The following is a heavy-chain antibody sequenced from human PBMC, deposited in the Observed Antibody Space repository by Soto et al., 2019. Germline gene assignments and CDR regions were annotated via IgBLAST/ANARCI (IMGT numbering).Heavy chain of an antibody. CDR3: ARDEYTSSYQFDY. CDR1: GFTFSSYA. V-gene: IGHV3-30-3*01. J-gene: IGHJ4*02. CDR2: ISYDGSNK. D-gene: IGHD6-6*01. Sequence: GGSLRLSCAASGFTFSSYAMHWVRQAPGKGLEWVAVISYDGSNKYYADSVKGRFTISRDNSKNTLYLQMNSLRAEDTAVYYCARDEYTSSYQFDYWDQGTLVTVSS.